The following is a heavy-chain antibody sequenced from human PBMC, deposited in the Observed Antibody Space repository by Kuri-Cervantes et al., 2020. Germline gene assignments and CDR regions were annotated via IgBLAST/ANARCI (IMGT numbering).Heavy chain of an antibody. CDR1: GYTFTSYG. CDR2: ISAYNGDT. CDR3: ARVDGDESDYGDYAGGT. Sequence: ASVKVSCKASGYTFTSYGISWVRQAPGQGLEWMGWISAYNGDTNYAQKLQGRVTMTRDTSTSTVYMELSSLRSEDTAVYYCARVDGDESDYGDYAGGTWGQGTLVTVSS. D-gene: IGHD4-17*01. J-gene: IGHJ4*02. V-gene: IGHV1-18*01.